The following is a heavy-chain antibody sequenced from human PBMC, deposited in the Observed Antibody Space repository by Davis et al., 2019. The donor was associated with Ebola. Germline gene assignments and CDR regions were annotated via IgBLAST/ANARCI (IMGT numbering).Heavy chain of an antibody. J-gene: IGHJ4*02. V-gene: IGHV3-74*01. CDR1: GFRFSNFW. CDR3: ARDWGITMVRGVIVN. D-gene: IGHD3-10*01. Sequence: GESLKISCAASGFRFSNFWMHWVRQAPGKGLVWVSRIKTDGSMTGYGDSVQGRFTISRDNAKNSLYLQMNSLRAEDTAVYYCARDWGITMVRGVIVNWGQGTLVTVSS. CDR2: IKTDGSMT.